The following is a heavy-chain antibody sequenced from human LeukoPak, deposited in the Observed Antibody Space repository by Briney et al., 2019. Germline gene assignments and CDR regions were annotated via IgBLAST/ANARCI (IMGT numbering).Heavy chain of an antibody. CDR2: ISAYNGNT. CDR1: GYTFTSYG. Sequence: ASVTVSCKASGYTFTSYGISWVRQAPGQGLEWMGWISAYNGNTNYAQKLQGRVTMTTDTSTSTAYMELRSLRSDDTAVYYCARGRDYYDSSGYYYLPYYYYYGMDVWGQGTTVTVSS. V-gene: IGHV1-18*01. J-gene: IGHJ6*02. D-gene: IGHD3-22*01. CDR3: ARGRDYYDSSGYYYLPYYYYYGMDV.